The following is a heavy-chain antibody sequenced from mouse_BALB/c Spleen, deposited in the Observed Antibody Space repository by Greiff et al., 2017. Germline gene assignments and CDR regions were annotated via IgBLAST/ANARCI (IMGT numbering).Heavy chain of an antibody. V-gene: IGHV1-9*01. J-gene: IGHJ3*01. D-gene: IGHD1-1*01. Sequence: VQLQQSGAELMKPGASVKISCEATGYTFSSYWIEWVKQRPGHGLEWIGEILPGSGSTNYNEKFKGKATFTADTSSNTAYMQLSSLTSEDSAVYYCARLGYGSSLAWFAYWGQGTLVTVSA. CDR3: ARLGYGSSLAWFAY. CDR1: GYTFSSYW. CDR2: ILPGSGST.